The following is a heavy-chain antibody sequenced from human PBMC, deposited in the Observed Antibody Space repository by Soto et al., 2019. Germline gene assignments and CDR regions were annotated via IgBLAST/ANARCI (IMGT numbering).Heavy chain of an antibody. J-gene: IGHJ3*02. CDR3: ARDFRRTEGYGFDI. Sequence: EVQLVESGGGLVKAGGSLRLSCAASGFTFSTYSMNWVRQAPGKGLEWVSTISIRNYIYYAGSVKGRFTISRDDAQNSVYLKMNSLRGEDTAVYYCARDFRRTEGYGFDIWGRGAMVTVSS. CDR1: GFTFSTYS. D-gene: IGHD6-13*01. V-gene: IGHV3-21*01. CDR2: ISIRNYI.